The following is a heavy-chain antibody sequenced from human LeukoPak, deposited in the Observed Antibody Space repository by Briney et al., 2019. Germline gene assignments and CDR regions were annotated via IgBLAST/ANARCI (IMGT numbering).Heavy chain of an antibody. CDR3: ARGRLNSQPEYDY. CDR1: GYSFTSYW. V-gene: IGHV5-51*04. Sequence: GESLKISCKGSGYSFTSYWIGWVRQMPGKGLEWMGIIYPGDSDTRYSPSFQGQVTISADKPISTAYLQWSSLKASDTAMYYCARGRLNSQPEYDYWGQGTLVTVSS. J-gene: IGHJ4*02. D-gene: IGHD1-14*01. CDR2: IYPGDSDT.